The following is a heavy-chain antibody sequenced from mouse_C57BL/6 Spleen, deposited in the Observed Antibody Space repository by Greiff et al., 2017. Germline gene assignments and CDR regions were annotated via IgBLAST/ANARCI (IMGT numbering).Heavy chain of an antibody. D-gene: IGHD1-1*01. CDR3: ARDSFYYGSSYGFDY. CDR1: GFTFSDYY. J-gene: IGHJ2*01. V-gene: IGHV5-16*01. CDR2: INYDGSST. Sequence: EVQLQESEGGLVQPGSSMKLSCTASGFTFSDYYMAWVRQVPEKGLEWVANINYDGSSTYYLDSLKSRFIISRDNAKNILYLQMSSLKSEDTATYYGARDSFYYGSSYGFDYWGQGTTLTVSS.